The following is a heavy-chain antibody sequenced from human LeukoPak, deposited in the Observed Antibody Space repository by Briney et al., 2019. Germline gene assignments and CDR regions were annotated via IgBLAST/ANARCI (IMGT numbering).Heavy chain of an antibody. J-gene: IGHJ4*02. V-gene: IGHV3-30*18. CDR2: ISCVGSNK. D-gene: IGHD2-2*01. CDR1: GFTLSSYG. CDR3: AKDLLCSSTSCYGTGYFDS. Sequence: PGGSLRLSCAASGFTLSSYGMHWVRQAPGKGLEWVAIISCVGSNKDYADSVKGRFTISRDNSKNTLYLQMNSLRAEDTAVYYCAKDLLCSSTSCYGTGYFDSWGQGALVTVSS.